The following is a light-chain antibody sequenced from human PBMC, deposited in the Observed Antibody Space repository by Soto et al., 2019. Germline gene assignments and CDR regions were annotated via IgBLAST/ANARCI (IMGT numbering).Light chain of an antibody. CDR1: SSNIGAGYD. J-gene: IGLJ2*01. Sequence: QSVLTQPPSVSGAPGQRVTISCTGSSSNIGAGYDVQWYQQLPGAAPRLLIFGNTNRPSGVPDRFSGSRSGTSASLAISGLKAEDEADYYCKSYDISLSVSVVFGGGTKVTVL. CDR3: KSYDISLSVSVV. V-gene: IGLV1-40*01. CDR2: GNT.